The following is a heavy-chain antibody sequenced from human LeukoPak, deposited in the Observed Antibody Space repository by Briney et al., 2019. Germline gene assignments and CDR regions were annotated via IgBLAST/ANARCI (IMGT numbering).Heavy chain of an antibody. J-gene: IGHJ3*01. CDR1: GGSISSGGYY. CDR2: IYHSGST. CDR3: ARSSSSADAFDL. V-gene: IGHV4-30-2*02. D-gene: IGHD6-6*01. Sequence: SETLSLTCTVSGGSISSGGYYWSWIRQPPGKGLEWIGYIYHSGSTYYNPSLKSRVTISVDTSKNQFSLKLTSVTAADTAVYYCARSSSSADAFDLWGQGTMVTVSS.